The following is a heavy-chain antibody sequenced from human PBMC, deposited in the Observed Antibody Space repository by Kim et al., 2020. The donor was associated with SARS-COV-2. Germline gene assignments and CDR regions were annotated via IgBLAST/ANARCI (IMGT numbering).Heavy chain of an antibody. V-gene: IGHV1-18*01. CDR1: GYTFTSYG. J-gene: IGHJ4*02. Sequence: ASVKVSCKASGYTFTSYGISWVRQAPGQGLEWLGWISVYNGNTNYAQKPQVRVTMTTDTSTIPAYMELRSLGPDDTAVYYCPSTRFTIFGVFIPLDYWGQ. D-gene: IGHD3-3*01. CDR3: PSTRFTIFGVFIPLDY. CDR2: ISVYNGNT.